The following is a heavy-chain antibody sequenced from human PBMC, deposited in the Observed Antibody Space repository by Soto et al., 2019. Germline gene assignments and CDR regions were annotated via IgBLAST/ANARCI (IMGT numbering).Heavy chain of an antibody. Sequence: GGSLRLSCAASGFSFSTYGMHWVRQAPGKGLEWVSYITSSGSYTKYADSVQGRFTISRDNAKNSLYLQMSSLRAEDTAVYYCARHTERIAQIGWFDPWGQGTLVTVS. CDR3: ARHTERIAQIGWFDP. J-gene: IGHJ5*02. CDR1: GFSFSTYG. V-gene: IGHV3-21*05. D-gene: IGHD6-13*01. CDR2: ITSSGSYT.